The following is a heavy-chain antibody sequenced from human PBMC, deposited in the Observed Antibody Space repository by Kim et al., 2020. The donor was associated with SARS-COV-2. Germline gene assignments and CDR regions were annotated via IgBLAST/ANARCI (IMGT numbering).Heavy chain of an antibody. D-gene: IGHD3-3*01. V-gene: IGHV3-30*04. CDR3: AREGTTTDGAFDI. CDR2: ILYDGGSK. Sequence: GGSLRLSCVASGLTFSSSTMNWVRQAPGKGLEWVANILYDGGSKYYADSVKGRFIISRDSSKNTVYLQMSSLRPEDTALYYCAREGTTTDGAFDIWGQGTMVTVSS. CDR1: GLTFSSST. J-gene: IGHJ3*02.